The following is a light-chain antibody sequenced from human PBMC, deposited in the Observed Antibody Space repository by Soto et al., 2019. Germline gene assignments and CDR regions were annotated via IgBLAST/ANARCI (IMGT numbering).Light chain of an antibody. CDR1: QSIRSY. V-gene: IGKV1-39*01. CDR2: AAS. J-gene: IGKJ1*01. Sequence: DLQMTQSPSSLSASVGDRVTITCRASQSIRSYLSWYQQKPGKAPKLLIHAASNLQSGVPSRFSGSGSGTDFTLTISILQPEDSAMYYCQQSHTFPRTFGQGTKVEI. CDR3: QQSHTFPRT.